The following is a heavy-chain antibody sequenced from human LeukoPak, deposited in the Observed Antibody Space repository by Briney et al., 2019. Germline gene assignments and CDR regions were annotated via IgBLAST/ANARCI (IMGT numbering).Heavy chain of an antibody. V-gene: IGHV4-59*01. J-gene: IGHJ4*02. D-gene: IGHD6-19*01. Sequence: PSETLSLTCTVSGGSISSYYWSWIRQPPGRGLEWIGYIYYSGSTNYNPSLKSRVTISVDTSKNQFSLKLSSVTAADTAVYYCARVEYSSGWYNYWGQGTLVTVSS. CDR2: IYYSGST. CDR1: GGSISSYY. CDR3: ARVEYSSGWYNY.